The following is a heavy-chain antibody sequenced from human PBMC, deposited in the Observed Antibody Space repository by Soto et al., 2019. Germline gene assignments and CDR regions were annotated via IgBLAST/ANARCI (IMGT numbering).Heavy chain of an antibody. CDR1: GDSVSTNSAT. J-gene: IGHJ4*02. V-gene: IGHV6-1*01. CDR2: TYYRSTWSY. D-gene: IGHD6-6*01. Sequence: SQTLSLTCAISGDSVSTNSATWDWIRQSPSRGLEWLGRTYYRSTWSYDYAVSVQGRITINPDTSNNQFSLQLNSVTPEDTAVYYCARDAPPYSSSSRGLFSDSWRQATLVTVS. CDR3: ARDAPPYSSSSRGLFSDS.